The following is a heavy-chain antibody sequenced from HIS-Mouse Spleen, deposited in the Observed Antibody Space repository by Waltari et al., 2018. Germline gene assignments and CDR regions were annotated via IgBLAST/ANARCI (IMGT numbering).Heavy chain of an antibody. CDR2: IWYDGSNK. V-gene: IGHV3-33*06. D-gene: IGHD2-15*01. Sequence: QVQLVESGGGVVQPGRSLRLSCAASGFTFSSYGIHWVRQAPGTGLEWVAVIWYDGSNKYYADSVKGRFTISRDNSKNTLYLQMNSLRAEDTAVYYCAKGGGYCSGGSCYYFDYWGQGTLVTVSS. J-gene: IGHJ4*02. CDR3: AKGGGYCSGGSCYYFDY. CDR1: GFTFSSYG.